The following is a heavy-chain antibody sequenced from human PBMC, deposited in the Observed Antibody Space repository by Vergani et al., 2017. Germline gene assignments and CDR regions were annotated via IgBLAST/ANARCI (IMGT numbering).Heavy chain of an antibody. CDR1: GYTFTSYD. CDR2: MNPNSGNT. D-gene: IGHD2-2*01. J-gene: IGHJ4*02. V-gene: IGHV1-8*03. Sequence: QVQLVQSGAEVKTPGASVTVSCKASGYTFTSYDINWVRQATGQGLEWMGWMNPNSGNTGYAQKFQGRVTITRNTSISTAYMELSSLRSEDTAVDYCAREDGSSTSCHYYFDYWGQGTLVTVSS. CDR3: AREDGSSTSCHYYFDY.